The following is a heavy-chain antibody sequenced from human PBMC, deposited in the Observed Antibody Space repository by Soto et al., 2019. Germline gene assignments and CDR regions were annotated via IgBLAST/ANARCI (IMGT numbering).Heavy chain of an antibody. J-gene: IGHJ6*04. V-gene: IGHV3-23*01. Sequence: EVQLLESGGGLVQPGGSLRLSCAASGFTFSSYAMSWVRQAPGKGLEWVSAISGSGGSTYYADSVKGRFTISRDNSKNTLYLQMNSLRAEDTAVYYCAKGMRDRSSTSCYRMDVWGKGTTVTVSS. CDR1: GFTFSSYA. CDR2: ISGSGGST. CDR3: AKGMRDRSSTSCYRMDV. D-gene: IGHD2-2*02.